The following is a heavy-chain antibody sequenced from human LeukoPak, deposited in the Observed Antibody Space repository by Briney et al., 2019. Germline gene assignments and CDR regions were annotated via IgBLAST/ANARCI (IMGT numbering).Heavy chain of an antibody. Sequence: GGSLRLSCAASGFTFSSYWMHWVRQAPGKGLEWVANIKQDGSDKYYVDSVKGRFTISRDNAKNSLYLQMNSLRAEDTAIYYCARAVIAVALDHWGQGTLVTVSS. D-gene: IGHD6-19*01. V-gene: IGHV3-7*01. CDR1: GFTFSSYW. CDR3: ARAVIAVALDH. J-gene: IGHJ4*02. CDR2: IKQDGSDK.